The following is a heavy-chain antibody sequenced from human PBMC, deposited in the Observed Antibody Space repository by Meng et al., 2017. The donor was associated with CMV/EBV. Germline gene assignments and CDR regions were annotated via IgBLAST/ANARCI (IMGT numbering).Heavy chain of an antibody. V-gene: IGHV3-21*01. CDR3: AKEGGWGLVDY. CDR2: MSSSSSYI. Sequence: GESLKISCAASGFTFSSYSRNWVRQAPGKGLEWVSSMSSSSSYIYYADSVKGQFTISRDNTKNSLYLQMNSLRAEETAVYYCAKEGGWGLVDYWGRGTLVTVSS. D-gene: IGHD1-26*01. J-gene: IGHJ4*01. CDR1: GFTFSSYS.